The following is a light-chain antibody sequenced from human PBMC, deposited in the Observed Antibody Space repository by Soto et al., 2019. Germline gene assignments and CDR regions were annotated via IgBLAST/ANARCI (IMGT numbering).Light chain of an antibody. J-gene: IGLJ2*01. CDR2: GNS. V-gene: IGLV1-40*01. CDR1: SSNIGAGYD. CDR3: QSYDSSLSGYVV. Sequence: QSVLTQPPSVSGARGHRVTISCTGSSSNIGAGYDVHWYQQLPRTAPKLLIYGNSNRPSGVPDRFSGSKSGTSASLAITGLQAEDEADYYCQSYDSSLSGYVVFGGGTKLTV.